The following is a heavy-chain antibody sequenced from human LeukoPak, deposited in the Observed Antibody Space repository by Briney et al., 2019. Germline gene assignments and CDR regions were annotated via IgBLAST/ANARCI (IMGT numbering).Heavy chain of an antibody. CDR2: IVGSSST. D-gene: IGHD6-13*01. CDR1: GFIFSNYE. Sequence: GGSLRLSCAASGFIFSNYEMNWVRQAPGKGLEWVSSIVGSSSTYYADSLKGRFTISRDNAKNSLYLQMNSLRAEDTAVYYCARIGAGSSRDYWGQGTLVTVSS. J-gene: IGHJ4*02. CDR3: ARIGAGSSRDY. V-gene: IGHV3-69-1*01.